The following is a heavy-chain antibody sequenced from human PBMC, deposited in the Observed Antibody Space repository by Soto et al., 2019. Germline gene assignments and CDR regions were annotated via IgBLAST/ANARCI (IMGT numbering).Heavy chain of an antibody. CDR2: IYPGDSDT. D-gene: IGHD6-13*01. Sequence: GESLKISCKGSGYSFTSYCIGWVRQMPGKGLEWMGIIYPGDSDTRYSPSFQGQVTISADKSISTAYLQWSSLKASDTAMYYCARAGYSSSHPRTKYYYYYGMDVWGQGTTVTVSS. V-gene: IGHV5-51*01. CDR1: GYSFTSYC. J-gene: IGHJ6*02. CDR3: ARAGYSSSHPRTKYYYYYGMDV.